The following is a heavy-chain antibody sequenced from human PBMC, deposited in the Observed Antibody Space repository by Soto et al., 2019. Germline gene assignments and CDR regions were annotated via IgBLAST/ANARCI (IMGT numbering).Heavy chain of an antibody. CDR2: ISGSGGST. Sequence: GGSLRLSCAASGFTFSSYAMSWVRQAPGKGLEWVSAISGSGGSTYYADTVKGRFTISRDNSKNTLYLQMNSLRAEDTAVYYCAKAAPHNYDGSAPAAFDIWGQGTMVTVSS. D-gene: IGHD3-10*01. V-gene: IGHV3-23*01. J-gene: IGHJ3*02. CDR3: AKAAPHNYDGSAPAAFDI. CDR1: GFTFSSYA.